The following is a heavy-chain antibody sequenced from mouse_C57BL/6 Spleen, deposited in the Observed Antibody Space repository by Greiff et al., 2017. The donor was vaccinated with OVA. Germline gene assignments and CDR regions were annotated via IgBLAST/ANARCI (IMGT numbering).Heavy chain of an antibody. J-gene: IGHJ1*03. Sequence: VQLKESGAELARPGASVKLSCKASGYTFTSYGISWVKQRTGQGLEWIGEIYPRSGNTYYNEKFKGKATLTADKSSSTAYMELRSLTSEDSAVYFCARSDGYYWYFDVWGTGTTVTVSS. CDR2: IYPRSGNT. V-gene: IGHV1-81*01. D-gene: IGHD2-3*01. CDR1: GYTFTSYG. CDR3: ARSDGYYWYFDV.